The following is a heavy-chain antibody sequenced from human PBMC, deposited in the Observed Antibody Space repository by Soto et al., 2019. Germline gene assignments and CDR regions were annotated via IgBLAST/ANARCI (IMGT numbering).Heavy chain of an antibody. J-gene: IGHJ6*02. CDR2: IGIAGDT. Sequence: DVQLVESGGTLVQPGGSLRLSCAASGFSFSDYDMHWVRQATGKGLEWVSGIGIAGDTYYSGSVKGRFTITRENAKNSLYLQMNSLRAGDTAVYDCARDRYGMDVWGQGITVTVSS. V-gene: IGHV3-13*01. CDR3: ARDRYGMDV. CDR1: GFSFSDYD.